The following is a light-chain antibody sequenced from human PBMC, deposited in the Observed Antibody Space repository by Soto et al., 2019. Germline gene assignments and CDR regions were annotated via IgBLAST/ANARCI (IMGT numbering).Light chain of an antibody. CDR3: SSYAGSSIPYV. CDR1: SSDVGGYNY. Sequence: QSVLTQPPSASGSPGQSVTISCTGTSSDVGGYNYVSWYQQHPGKAPKLMIYEVSKRPSGVPDRFSGSKSGNTASLTVSGLQAEDEADYYCSSYAGSSIPYVFGTGTKVTVL. J-gene: IGLJ1*01. V-gene: IGLV2-8*01. CDR2: EVS.